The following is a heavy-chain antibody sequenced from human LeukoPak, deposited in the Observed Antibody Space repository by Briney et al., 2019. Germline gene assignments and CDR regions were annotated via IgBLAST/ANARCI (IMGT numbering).Heavy chain of an antibody. V-gene: IGHV3-23*01. CDR3: AKDPNGDYIGTFDI. Sequence: GGSLRLSCTASGITFSNYHMTWVRQAPGKGLEWVSSISGSGAETHYTDSVKGRFTISRDNSKNTLYLQMNSLRAEDTAVYYCAKDPNGDYIGTFDIWGQGTMVTVSS. CDR1: GITFSNYH. CDR2: ISGSGAET. J-gene: IGHJ3*02. D-gene: IGHD4-17*01.